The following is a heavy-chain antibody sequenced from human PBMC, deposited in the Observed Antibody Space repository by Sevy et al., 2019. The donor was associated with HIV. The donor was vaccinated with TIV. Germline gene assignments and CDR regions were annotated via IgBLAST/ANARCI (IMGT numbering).Heavy chain of an antibody. D-gene: IGHD4-17*01. CDR1: GFTFKSYG. J-gene: IGHJ6*02. CDR3: VKGPHPAVTTSYALDV. CDR2: IRNDGSTK. V-gene: IGHV3-30*02. Sequence: GGSLRLSCAASGFTFKSYGMHWVRQAPGKGLEWVTFIRNDGSTKYCADSVRRRFTASRDNSKNTLYLHMNSLRPEDTAVYYCVKGPHPAVTTSYALDVWGQGTTVTVSS.